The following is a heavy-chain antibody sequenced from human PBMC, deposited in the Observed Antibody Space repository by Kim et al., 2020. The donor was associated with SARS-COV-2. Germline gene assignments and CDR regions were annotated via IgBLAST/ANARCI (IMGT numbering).Heavy chain of an antibody. CDR2: ISGSGGST. Sequence: GGSLRLSCAASGFTFSSYAMSWVRQAQGKGLEWVSAISGSGGSTYYADSVKGRFTISRDNSKNTLYLQMNSLRAEDTAVYYCAKDPRRDYYGSGSYRARGYYYYGMDVWGQGTTVTVSS. V-gene: IGHV3-23*01. D-gene: IGHD3-10*01. CDR1: GFTFSSYA. J-gene: IGHJ6*02. CDR3: AKDPRRDYYGSGSYRARGYYYYGMDV.